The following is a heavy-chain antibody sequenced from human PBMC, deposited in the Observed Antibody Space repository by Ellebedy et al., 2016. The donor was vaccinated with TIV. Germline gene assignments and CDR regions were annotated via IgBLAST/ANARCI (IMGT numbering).Heavy chain of an antibody. Sequence: PGGSLRLSCTASGYNFNNYCIGWVRQMPGKGLEWMGIIYPGDSDTRYSPSFQCHVTISADKSISTAYLQWSSLEASDTAIYYCAKSGTLAGAFDIWGQGTMVTVSS. V-gene: IGHV5-51*01. J-gene: IGHJ3*02. CDR1: GYNFNNYC. CDR2: IYPGDSDT. CDR3: AKSGTLAGAFDI. D-gene: IGHD1-26*01.